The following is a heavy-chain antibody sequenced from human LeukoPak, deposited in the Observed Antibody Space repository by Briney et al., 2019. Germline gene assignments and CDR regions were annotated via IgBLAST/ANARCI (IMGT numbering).Heavy chain of an antibody. Sequence: PGASLRLSCAASGFTFSVYGMHWVRQGPGKGLEWVALISHDGGNKNYTDSVKGRFTISRDNAKNSLYLQMNSLRAEDTAVYYCAKGGVVAVAGTLDYWGQGTLVTVSS. CDR2: ISHDGGNK. D-gene: IGHD6-19*01. CDR1: GFTFSVYG. J-gene: IGHJ4*02. V-gene: IGHV3-30*18. CDR3: AKGGVVAVAGTLDY.